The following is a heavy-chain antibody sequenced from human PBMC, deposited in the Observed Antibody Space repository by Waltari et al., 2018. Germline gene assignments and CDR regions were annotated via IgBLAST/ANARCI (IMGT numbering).Heavy chain of an antibody. J-gene: IGHJ6*02. D-gene: IGHD6-19*01. CDR3: ARAVAGAYYGMDV. Sequence: QVQLVQSGAEVKKPGASVKASCKASGYPSTSYYMHWFRRAPGQGLEWMGIINPSGGSTSYAQKFQGRGTMTRDTSTSTVYMELSSLGSEDTAVYYCARAVAGAYYGMDVWGQGTTVTVSS. CDR2: INPSGGST. V-gene: IGHV1-46*01. CDR1: GYPSTSYY.